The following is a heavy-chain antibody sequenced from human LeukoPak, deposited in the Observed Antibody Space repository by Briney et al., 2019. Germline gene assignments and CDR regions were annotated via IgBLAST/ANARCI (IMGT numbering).Heavy chain of an antibody. CDR3: AKGRWTGSQRLFDY. CDR1: GFTFSSYS. D-gene: IGHD6-25*01. V-gene: IGHV3-21*04. CDR2: ISSSSYI. J-gene: IGHJ4*02. Sequence: GGSLRLSCAASGFTFSSYSMNWVRQAPGKGLELVSSISSSSYIYYADSVKGRFTISRDNSKNTLYLQMNSLRAEDTAVYYCAKGRWTGSQRLFDYWGQGTLVTVSS.